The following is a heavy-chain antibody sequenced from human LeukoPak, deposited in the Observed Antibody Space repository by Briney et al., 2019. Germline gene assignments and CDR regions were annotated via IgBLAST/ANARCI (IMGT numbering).Heavy chain of an antibody. D-gene: IGHD3-10*01. V-gene: IGHV4-59*01. CDR1: GGSFSGYY. CDR3: ARALGVTPYNWFDP. Sequence: SETLSLTCAVYGGSFSGYYWSWIRQPPGKGLEWIGYIYYSGSTNYNPSLKSRVTISVDTSKNQFSLKLSSVTAADTAVYYCARALGVTPYNWFDPWGQGTLVTVSS. J-gene: IGHJ5*02. CDR2: IYYSGST.